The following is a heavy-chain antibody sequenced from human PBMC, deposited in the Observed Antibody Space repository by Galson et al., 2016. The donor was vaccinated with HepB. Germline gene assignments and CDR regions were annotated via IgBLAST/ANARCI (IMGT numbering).Heavy chain of an antibody. V-gene: IGHV3-48*03. CDR1: GFTFKNYE. Sequence: CAASGFTFKNYEMNWVRQAPGKGLEWVSAITGGSSIFYADSVRGRFTTSRDNARNSLFLEMNSLRAEDTALYYCVRTGSGSYSAYWGQGTLVTVSS. CDR3: VRTGSGSYSAY. CDR2: ITGGSSI. D-gene: IGHD3-10*01. J-gene: IGHJ4*02.